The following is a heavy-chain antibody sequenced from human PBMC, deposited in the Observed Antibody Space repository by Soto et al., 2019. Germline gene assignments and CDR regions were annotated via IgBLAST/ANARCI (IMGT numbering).Heavy chain of an antibody. CDR1: GFTFSSYS. J-gene: IGHJ4*02. D-gene: IGHD1-26*01. V-gene: IGHV3-48*02. CDR2: ISSSSSTI. Sequence: GGSLRLSCAASGFTFSSYSRNWVRQAPGKGLEWVSYISSSSSTIYYADSVKGRFTISRDNAKNSLYLQMNSLRDEDTAVYYCASGTSIRGDYFDYWGQGALVTVSS. CDR3: ASGTSIRGDYFDY.